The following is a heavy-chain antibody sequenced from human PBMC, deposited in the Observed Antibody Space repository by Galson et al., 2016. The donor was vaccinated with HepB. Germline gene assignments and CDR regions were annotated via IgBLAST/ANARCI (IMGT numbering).Heavy chain of an antibody. CDR3: ARDLGNDFWDGRDAFDI. Sequence: SETLSLTCAVSGGSISTSNWWSWVRQPPGKGLEWIGEIFHTGSTNYNTSLKSRVTISVDRSNNQFSLNLNSVTAADTAVYYCARDLGNDFWDGRDAFDIWGQGTMVTVSS. D-gene: IGHD3-3*01. J-gene: IGHJ3*02. CDR1: GGSISTSNW. V-gene: IGHV4-4*02. CDR2: IFHTGST.